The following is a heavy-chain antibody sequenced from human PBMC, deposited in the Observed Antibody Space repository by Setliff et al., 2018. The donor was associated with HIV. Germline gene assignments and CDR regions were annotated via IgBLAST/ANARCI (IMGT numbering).Heavy chain of an antibody. CDR2: FYRSGNT. D-gene: IGHD1-26*01. CDR3: ARSGVGATTWDS. Sequence: SETLSLTCAVSGYSISSGYYWGWIRQPPGKGLEWIGSFYRSGNTYYNPSLNSRATVAVDTSKNQFSLKLTSVTAADTAVYYCARSGVGATTWDSRGQGTLVTVSS. V-gene: IGHV4-38-2*01. CDR1: GYSISSGYY. J-gene: IGHJ4*02.